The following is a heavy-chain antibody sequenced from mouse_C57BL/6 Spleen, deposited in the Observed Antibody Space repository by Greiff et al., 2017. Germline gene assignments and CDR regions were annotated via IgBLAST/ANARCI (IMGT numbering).Heavy chain of an antibody. D-gene: IGHD2-2*01. CDR2: IDPETGGT. V-gene: IGHV1-15*01. CDR1: GFTFTDYD. CDR3: SRSCGYGGFGY. J-gene: IGHJ3*01. Sequence: VQLQQSGAELVRPGASVTLSCKASGFTFTDYDMHWVKQTPVQGLEWIGVIDPETGGTAYNPKVKGTAILTADKSSSTAYMELRSLTSEDSAVYYCSRSCGYGGFGYWGQGTLVTVSA.